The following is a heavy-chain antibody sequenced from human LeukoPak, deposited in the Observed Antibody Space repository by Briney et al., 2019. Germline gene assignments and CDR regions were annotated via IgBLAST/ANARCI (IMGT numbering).Heavy chain of an antibody. CDR2: INPNSGGA. J-gene: IGHJ4*02. D-gene: IGHD4-17*01. CDR3: ARSKNNDYGDAFDY. CDR1: VYTFTGYY. Sequence: ASVKVSCKASVYTFTGYYMHWVRQPPGPGLERMGLINPNSGGANYAQKFQGRVTMTRDTSISKAYMELSRLRSDDTAIYYCARSKNNDYGDAFDYWGQGTLVTVSS. V-gene: IGHV1-2*02.